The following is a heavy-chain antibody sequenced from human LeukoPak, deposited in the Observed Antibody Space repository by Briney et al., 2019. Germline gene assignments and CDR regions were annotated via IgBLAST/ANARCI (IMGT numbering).Heavy chain of an antibody. CDR3: ARRDTTGWFHHFDY. D-gene: IGHD6-19*01. CDR1: GFTVSSNS. V-gene: IGHV3-53*01. Sequence: PGGSLRLSCAASGFTVSSNSMTCVRQAPGTVLEWLSILYNGGGANYADSVKGRFTISRDNSRNTLFLQMNSLRDEDTAVYYCARRDTTGWFHHFDYWGQGTLVTVSS. CDR2: LYNGGGA. J-gene: IGHJ4*02.